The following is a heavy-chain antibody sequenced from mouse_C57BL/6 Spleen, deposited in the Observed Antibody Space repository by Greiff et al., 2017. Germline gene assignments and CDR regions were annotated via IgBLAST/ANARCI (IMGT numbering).Heavy chain of an antibody. Sequence: VQLQESGGDLVKPGGSLKLSCAASGFTFSSYGMSWVRQTPDKRLEWVATISSGGSYTYYPDSVKGRFTISRDNAKNTLYLQMSSLKSEDTAMYYCARLEGYAMDYWGQGTSVTVSS. J-gene: IGHJ4*01. V-gene: IGHV5-6*01. CDR1: GFTFSSYG. CDR3: ARLEGYAMDY. CDR2: ISSGGSYT.